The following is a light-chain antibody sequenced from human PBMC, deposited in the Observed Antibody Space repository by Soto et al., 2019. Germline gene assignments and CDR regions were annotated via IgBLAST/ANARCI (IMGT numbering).Light chain of an antibody. CDR1: QSISTW. CDR3: QQYNSYSRT. CDR2: AAS. Sequence: DIQMTQSPSTLSASVGDRVTITCRASQSISTWLAWYQQKSGKAPKPLIYAASSLESEVPSRFSGSGSGTEFTLTISSLQPDDFATYYCQQYNSYSRTFGQGTKVDI. J-gene: IGKJ1*01. V-gene: IGKV1-5*01.